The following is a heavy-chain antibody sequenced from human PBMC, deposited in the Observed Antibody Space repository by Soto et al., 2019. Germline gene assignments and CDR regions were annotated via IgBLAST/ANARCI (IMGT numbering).Heavy chain of an antibody. J-gene: IGHJ4*02. CDR1: GFTFSSYA. V-gene: IGHV3-30-3*01. Sequence: GGSLTLSCAASGFTFSSYAMHWVRQAPGKGLEWVAVISYDGSNKYYADSVKGRLTISRDDSKKTAYLQMNSLESEDTAVYYCSRDDSDWFFNWGRGTLVTVSS. CDR2: ISYDGSNK. CDR3: SRDDSDWFFN. D-gene: IGHD3-9*01.